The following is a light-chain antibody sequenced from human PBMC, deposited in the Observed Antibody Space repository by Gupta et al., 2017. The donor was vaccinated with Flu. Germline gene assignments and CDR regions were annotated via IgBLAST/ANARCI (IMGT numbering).Light chain of an antibody. Sequence: GGNNIGDKSVNWYQQKPGQAPVLVVFDDDDRLSGIPERFSGSNSGNTATLTISRVEAGDEADYYCQVYDSRSDHVEFGGGTKLTVL. CDR1: NIGDKS. CDR2: DDD. J-gene: IGLJ2*01. CDR3: QVYDSRSDHVE. V-gene: IGLV3-21*02.